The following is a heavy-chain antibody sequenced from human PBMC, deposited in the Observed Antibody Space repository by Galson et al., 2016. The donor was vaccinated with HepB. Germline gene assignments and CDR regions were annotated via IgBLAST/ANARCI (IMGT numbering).Heavy chain of an antibody. CDR3: ARDRSGGIGDLLPFYFDY. V-gene: IGHV1-46*01. J-gene: IGHJ4*02. D-gene: IGHD3-10*01. CDR2: INPTVGTT. Sequence: VKVSCKASGYTFTNYYIHWVRQAPGQGLEWVGIINPTVGTTTYAQKYAQKFHDRVTMTRDTSTTTVYMQLSGLRSDDTAVYYCARDRSGGIGDLLPFYFDYWGQGTPLTVSS. CDR1: GYTFTNYY.